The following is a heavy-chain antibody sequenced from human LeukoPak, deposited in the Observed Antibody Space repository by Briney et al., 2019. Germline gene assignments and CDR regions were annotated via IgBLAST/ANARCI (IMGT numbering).Heavy chain of an antibody. CDR1: GYTFTSYG. Sequence: ASVKVSCKASGYTFTSYGISGVRQAPGQGLEWMGWISAYNGNTNYAQKLQGKVTMTTDSSTSTAYMELRSLRSDDTAVYYCARLEAVAGRSNAFDIWGQGTMVTVSS. CDR2: ISAYNGNT. J-gene: IGHJ3*02. V-gene: IGHV1-18*01. D-gene: IGHD6-19*01. CDR3: ARLEAVAGRSNAFDI.